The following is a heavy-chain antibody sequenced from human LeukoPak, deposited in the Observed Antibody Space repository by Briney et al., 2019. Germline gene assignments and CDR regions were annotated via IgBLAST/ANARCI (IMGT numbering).Heavy chain of an antibody. CDR1: HDSISNYY. V-gene: IGHV4-59*01. D-gene: IGHD5-12*01. Sequence: SETLSLTCSVSHDSISNYYWSWIRQPPGKGLEWIGYVYVSGSTNYNPSLKSRVTISVDTSKNQFSLKLSSVTAADTAVYYCARDEGYSGYTTRVFDIWGQGTMVTVSS. CDR3: ARDEGYSGYTTRVFDI. CDR2: VYVSGST. J-gene: IGHJ3*02.